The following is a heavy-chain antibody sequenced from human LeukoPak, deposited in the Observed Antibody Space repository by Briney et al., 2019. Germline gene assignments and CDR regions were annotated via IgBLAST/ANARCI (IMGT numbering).Heavy chain of an antibody. CDR3: ARDSGYYGSVGQPYGMDV. J-gene: IGHJ6*02. V-gene: IGHV4-31*03. CDR1: GGSISSGGYY. CDR2: IHYSGST. Sequence: SETLSLTCTVSGGSISSGGYYWSWTRQHPGKGLEWIGYIHYSGSTYYNPFLKSRVTMSVDTSKNQFSLRLSSVTAADTAVYYCARDSGYYGSVGQPYGMDVWGQGTTVTVSS. D-gene: IGHD3-10*01.